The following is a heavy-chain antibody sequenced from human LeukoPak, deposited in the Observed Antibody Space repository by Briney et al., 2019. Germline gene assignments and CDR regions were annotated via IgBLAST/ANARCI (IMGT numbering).Heavy chain of an antibody. J-gene: IGHJ4*02. Sequence: GESLKISCKASGYSFTSYSIGWVCQMPGQGLEWMGIIHPGDSDTRYSPSFEGQVTISADKSISTAYLQWSSLKASDTAMYYCASTRSWHRYGYGYWGQGTLVTVSS. V-gene: IGHV5-51*01. D-gene: IGHD5-18*01. CDR1: GYSFTSYS. CDR2: IHPGDSDT. CDR3: ASTRSWHRYGYGY.